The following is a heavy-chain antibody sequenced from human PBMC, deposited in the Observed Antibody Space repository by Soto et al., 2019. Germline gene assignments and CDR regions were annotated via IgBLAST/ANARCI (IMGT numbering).Heavy chain of an antibody. CDR2: INAGNGNT. J-gene: IGHJ4*02. D-gene: IGHD1-26*01. V-gene: IGHV1-3*01. CDR1: GYSFTSFA. Sequence: SKARGYSFTSFAMQWLHQAPGQRLEWMGWINAGNGNTKYSQKFQGRVTITRDTSASTAYMELSSLRSEYTAVYYCARGLGFYYFDYWGQGTLVTVSS. CDR3: ARGLGFYYFDY.